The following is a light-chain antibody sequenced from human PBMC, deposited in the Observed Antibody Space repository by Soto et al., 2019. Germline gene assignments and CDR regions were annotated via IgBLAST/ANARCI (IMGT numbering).Light chain of an antibody. CDR2: AAS. V-gene: IGKV1-9*01. CDR1: QDISGY. J-gene: IGKJ2*01. CDR3: QQYNSYPYT. Sequence: IQLTQSPSSLSASVGDRVTITCRASQDISGYVAWYQQRPGRAPQLLIYAASALQTGVPSRFSGSGSGTEFTLTISSLQPDDSATYYCQQYNSYPYTFGQGTKLEIK.